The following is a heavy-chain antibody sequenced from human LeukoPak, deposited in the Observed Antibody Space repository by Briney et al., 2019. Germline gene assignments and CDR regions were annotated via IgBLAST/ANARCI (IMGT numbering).Heavy chain of an antibody. J-gene: IGHJ1*01. CDR3: ARDGHYYDSSGSTEYFQH. Sequence: SETLSLTCTVSGGSISSYYWSWIRQPAGKGLEWIGRIYTSGSTNYNPSLKSRVTMSVDTSTNQFSLKLSSVTAADTAVYYCARDGHYYDSSGSTEYFQHWGQGTLVTVSS. D-gene: IGHD3-22*01. CDR1: GGSISSYY. V-gene: IGHV4-4*07. CDR2: IYTSGST.